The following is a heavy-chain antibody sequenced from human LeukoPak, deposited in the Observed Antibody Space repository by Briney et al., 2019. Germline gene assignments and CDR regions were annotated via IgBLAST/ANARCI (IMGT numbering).Heavy chain of an antibody. CDR2: ISSDEINE. Sequence: GGSLRLSCAASGFSFRSYGMHWVRQAPGKGLEWVAVISSDEINEYYADSVKGRFTISRDNSKNTLYLQMNSLRAEDTAVYYCAKNLPAMVRGAPGYYYGMDVWGQGTTVPSP. V-gene: IGHV3-30*18. J-gene: IGHJ6*02. CDR3: AKNLPAMVRGAPGYYYGMDV. CDR1: GFSFRSYG. D-gene: IGHD3-10*01.